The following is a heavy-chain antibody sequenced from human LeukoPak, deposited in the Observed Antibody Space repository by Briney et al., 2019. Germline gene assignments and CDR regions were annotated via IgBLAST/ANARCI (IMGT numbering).Heavy chain of an antibody. CDR3: ARGMTTVTTAWFDP. J-gene: IGHJ5*02. Sequence: PSETLSLTCAVSGGSISSGGYSWSWIRQPPGKGLEWIGYIYHSGSTYYNPSLKSRVTISVDRSKNQFSLKLSSVTAADTAVYYCARGMTTVTTAWFDPWGQGTLVTVSS. CDR2: IYHSGST. CDR1: GGSISSGGYS. V-gene: IGHV4-30-2*01. D-gene: IGHD4-17*01.